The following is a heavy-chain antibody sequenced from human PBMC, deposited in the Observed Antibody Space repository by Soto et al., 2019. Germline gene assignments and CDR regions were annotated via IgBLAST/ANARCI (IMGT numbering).Heavy chain of an antibody. CDR2: IYWDDSK. J-gene: IGHJ4*02. CDR3: AHAYGGRSLY. V-gene: IGHV2-5*02. CDR1: GFSLTTDRVG. Sequence: QITLKESGPTLVKPTQTLTLTCTFSGFSLTTDRVGVGWIRQPPGEALEWLAVIYWDDSKTYRPSLESRLTIPTDTSKTQVALTRPNIDSLDTATYYCAHAYGGRSLYWGQGTLVTLSS. D-gene: IGHD1-26*01.